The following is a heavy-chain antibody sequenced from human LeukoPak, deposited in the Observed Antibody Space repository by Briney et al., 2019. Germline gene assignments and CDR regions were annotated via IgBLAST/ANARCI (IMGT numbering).Heavy chain of an antibody. V-gene: IGHV3-30*04. CDR1: GFTFSSYA. Sequence: PGGSLRLSCAASGFTFSSYAMHWVRQAPGKGLEWVAVISYDGSNKYYADSVKGRFTISRDNSKNTLYLQMNSLRAEDTAVYYCASWKVVVVVASTESDAFDIWGQGTMVTVSS. CDR3: ASWKVVVVVASTESDAFDI. J-gene: IGHJ3*02. CDR2: ISYDGSNK. D-gene: IGHD2-15*01.